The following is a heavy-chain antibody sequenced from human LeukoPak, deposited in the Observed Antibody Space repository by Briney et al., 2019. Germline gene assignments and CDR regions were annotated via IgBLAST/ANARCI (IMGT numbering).Heavy chain of an antibody. CDR1: GFTFSSYE. D-gene: IGHD3-10*01. J-gene: IGHJ4*02. V-gene: IGHV3-48*03. CDR3: TRASFGDYYGSGTYYNMLGY. Sequence: GGSLRLSCAASGFTFSSYELNWVRQAPGKGLEWVSYISSSGGTIYYADSVKGRFTISRDNAKNSLYLQMNSLRAEDTAVYYCTRASFGDYYGSGTYYNMLGYWGQGTLVTVSS. CDR2: ISSSGGTI.